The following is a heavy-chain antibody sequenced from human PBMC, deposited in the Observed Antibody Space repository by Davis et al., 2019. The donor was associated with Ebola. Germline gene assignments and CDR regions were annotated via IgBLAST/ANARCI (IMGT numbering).Heavy chain of an antibody. Sequence: LSCAVSGGSISSGGYSWSWIRQPPGKGLEWIGYIYHSGSTYYNPSLKSRVTISVDRSKNQFSLKLSSVTAADTAVYYCAAGRATVTTRWFDPWGQGTLVTVSS. J-gene: IGHJ5*02. CDR1: GGSISSGGYS. CDR3: AAGRATVTTRWFDP. V-gene: IGHV4-30-2*01. D-gene: IGHD4-17*01. CDR2: IYHSGST.